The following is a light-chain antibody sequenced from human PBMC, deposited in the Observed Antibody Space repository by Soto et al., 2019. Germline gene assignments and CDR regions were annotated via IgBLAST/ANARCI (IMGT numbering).Light chain of an antibody. J-gene: IGLJ1*01. CDR3: SSYVGSNNYV. Sequence: QSVLTQPPSASGSPGQSLTISCTGTTSDVGGYNYVSWYQQHPGKAPKLMIYGVTKRPSGVPDRFSGSRSGNTASLTVSGLQTEGEADYYCSSYVGSNNYVFGTGTKVTVL. CDR1: TSDVGGYNY. CDR2: GVT. V-gene: IGLV2-8*01.